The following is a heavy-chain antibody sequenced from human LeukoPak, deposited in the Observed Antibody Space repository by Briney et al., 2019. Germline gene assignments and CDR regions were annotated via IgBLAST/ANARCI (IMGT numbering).Heavy chain of an antibody. Sequence: PGESLKISCKGSGYSFTTHWIGWVRQMPGKGLELMGIIYPGGPNIRYSPSFQGQVTISADKSISTAYLQWSSLKASDTAMYYCARLPYCGGDCYPNWFDPWGQGTLVTVSS. J-gene: IGHJ5*02. CDR3: ARLPYCGGDCYPNWFDP. CDR1: GYSFTTHW. CDR2: IYPGGPNI. V-gene: IGHV5-51*01. D-gene: IGHD2-21*02.